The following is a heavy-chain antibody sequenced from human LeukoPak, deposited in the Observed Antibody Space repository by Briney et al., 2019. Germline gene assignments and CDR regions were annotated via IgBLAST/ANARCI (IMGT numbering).Heavy chain of an antibody. CDR1: GFTFSSYG. J-gene: IGHJ4*02. D-gene: IGHD3-10*01. V-gene: IGHV3-23*01. CDR2: ISGSGDRT. Sequence: AGGSLRLSCAASGFTFSSYGMSWVRQAPGKGLEWVSVISGSGDRTYYADSVKGRFTISRDNSKNTLYLQMNSLRAEDTAVYYCAKAAYGSESYYDPFDYWGQGTLVTVSS. CDR3: AKAAYGSESYYDPFDY.